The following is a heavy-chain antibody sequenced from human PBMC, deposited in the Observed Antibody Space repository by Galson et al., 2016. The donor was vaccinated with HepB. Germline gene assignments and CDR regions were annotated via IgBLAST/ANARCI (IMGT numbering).Heavy chain of an antibody. CDR1: GYTFASFS. Sequence: SVKVSCKASGYTFASFSLHWVRQAPGQRLEWMGWINAGNGKTKYSQKFQDRVTITGDLSASTAYMELSSLRSEDTAVYYCSSSSMTTYYGFDYWGQGTLVTVSS. V-gene: IGHV1-3*01. CDR3: SSSSMTTYYGFDY. D-gene: IGHD6-13*01. J-gene: IGHJ4*02. CDR2: INAGNGKT.